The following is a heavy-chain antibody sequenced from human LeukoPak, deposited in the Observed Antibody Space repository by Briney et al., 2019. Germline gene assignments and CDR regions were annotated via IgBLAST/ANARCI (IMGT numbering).Heavy chain of an antibody. CDR1: GYTFTSYG. V-gene: IGHV1-18*01. Sequence: ASVKVSCKASGYTFTSYGISWVLQAPGQALEWMGWISGYNGNTNYAQKLQGRVTMTTDTSTSTAYMELRSLRSDDTAVYYCARDFHSSGYYHYFHYWGQGTLVTVSS. CDR2: ISGYNGNT. CDR3: ARDFHSSGYYHYFHY. D-gene: IGHD3-22*01. J-gene: IGHJ4*02.